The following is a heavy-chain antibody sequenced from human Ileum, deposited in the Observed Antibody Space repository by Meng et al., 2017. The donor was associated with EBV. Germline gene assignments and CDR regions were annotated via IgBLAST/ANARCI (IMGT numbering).Heavy chain of an antibody. CDR2: IYNSGST. V-gene: IGHV4-30-4*01. CDR3: ARGQKGYFDL. Sequence: VQLHEAGPGLVKPSQTLSLTCTVSGGSISSSNYYWSWIRQPPGKGLEWSGHIYNSGSTYYTPSLKSRITISVDTSKNQFSLKLSSVTAADTAVYYCARGQKGYFDLWGRGTLVTVSS. CDR1: GGSISSSNYY. J-gene: IGHJ2*01.